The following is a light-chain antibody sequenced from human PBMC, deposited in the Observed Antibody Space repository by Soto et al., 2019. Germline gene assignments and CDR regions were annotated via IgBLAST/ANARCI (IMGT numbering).Light chain of an antibody. CDR3: QSFDSSLSVV. CDR2: GNN. J-gene: IGLJ3*02. V-gene: IGLV1-40*01. CDR1: SSNIGAGYD. Sequence: QSVLTQPPSVSGAPGQRVTLSCTGSSSNIGAGYDVHWYQHLPGTAPKLLIYGNNNRPSGVPDRFSGSKSGTSASLAITGLQAEDETHYYCQSFDSSLSVVFGGGTKLTVL.